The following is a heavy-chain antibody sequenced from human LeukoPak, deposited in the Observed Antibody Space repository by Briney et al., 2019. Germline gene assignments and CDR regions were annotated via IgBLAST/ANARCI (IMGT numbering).Heavy chain of an antibody. V-gene: IGHV3-15*01. CDR3: TTIVGATWAYFQH. Sequence: GGSLRLSCAASGFTFSNAWMSWVRQAPGKGLEWVGRIKSKTDGGTTDYAAPVKGRFTISRDDSKNTLYLQMNSLKTEDTAVYYCTTIVGATWAYFQHWGQGALVTVSS. CDR2: IKSKTDGGTT. CDR1: GFTFSNAW. D-gene: IGHD1-26*01. J-gene: IGHJ1*01.